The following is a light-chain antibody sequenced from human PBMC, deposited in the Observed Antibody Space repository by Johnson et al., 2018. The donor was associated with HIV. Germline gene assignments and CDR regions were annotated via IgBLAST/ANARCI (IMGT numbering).Light chain of an antibody. J-gene: IGLJ1*01. V-gene: IGLV1-51*01. CDR3: GTWDCSLSAYV. CDR1: SSNIENNY. Sequence: QSVLTQPPSVSAASGQRVDISCSGSSSNIENNYLSWYQQLPHTAPRLHISANNKRPSGIPDRFSGSKSGASATLGITGLQPGDEADYYCGTWDCSLSAYVFGTGTKVTGL. CDR2: ANN.